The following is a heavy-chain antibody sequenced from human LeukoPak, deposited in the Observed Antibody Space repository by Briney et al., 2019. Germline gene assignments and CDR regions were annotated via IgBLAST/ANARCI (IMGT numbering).Heavy chain of an antibody. CDR2: IYSSGTT. Sequence: PSETLSLTCTVSGGSLSGYYWSWIRQTPGKGLEWIGYIYSSGTTNYNRSLQSRVIISLDTPKNQFSLGVTSVTAADTAMYFCARRISSWNVYIDKWGQGIQVTVSS. CDR1: GGSLSGYY. D-gene: IGHD1-1*01. J-gene: IGHJ4*02. CDR3: ARRISSWNVYIDK. V-gene: IGHV4-4*09.